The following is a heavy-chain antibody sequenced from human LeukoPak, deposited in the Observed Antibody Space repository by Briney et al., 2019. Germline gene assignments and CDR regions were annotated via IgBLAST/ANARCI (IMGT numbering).Heavy chain of an antibody. V-gene: IGHV1-2*02. CDR3: ASSDSGSYCLGY. Sequence: ASVKVSCKASGHTFTGYYIHWVRQVPGRGLEWMGWINPNSGGTNSAQRFQGRVTMTWDTSITTAYMELSRLRSDDTAVYYCASSDSGSYCLGYWGQGTLLTVSS. J-gene: IGHJ4*02. CDR2: INPNSGGT. D-gene: IGHD1-26*01. CDR1: GHTFTGYY.